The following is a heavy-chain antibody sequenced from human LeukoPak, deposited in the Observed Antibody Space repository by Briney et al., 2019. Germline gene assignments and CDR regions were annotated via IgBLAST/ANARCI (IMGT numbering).Heavy chain of an antibody. V-gene: IGHV7-4-1*02. J-gene: IGHJ4*02. CDR3: ARVAAAGLYHSVDY. CDR1: GYTFTSYA. Sequence: ASVKVFCKASGYTFTSYAMNWVRQAPGQGLEWMGWINTNTGNPTYTQGFTGRFVFSLDTSVSTAYLQISSLKAEDTAVYYCARVAAAGLYHSVDYWGQGTLVTVSS. D-gene: IGHD6-13*01. CDR2: INTNTGNP.